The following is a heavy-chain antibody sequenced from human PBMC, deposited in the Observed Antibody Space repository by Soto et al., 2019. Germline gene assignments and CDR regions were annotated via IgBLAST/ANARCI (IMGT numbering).Heavy chain of an antibody. V-gene: IGHV1-69*13. CDR2: IIPRFGTA. CDR3: AKVKYDSSGYYRNFDY. CDR1: GGTFSSYA. J-gene: IGHJ4*02. Sequence: ASVKVSCKASGGTFSSYAISWVRQAPGQGLEWVGGIIPRFGTANYAQKFQGRVTFTADESTSTAYMELSSLRSEDTAMYYCAKVKYDSSGYYRNFDYWGQGTLVTVSS. D-gene: IGHD3-22*01.